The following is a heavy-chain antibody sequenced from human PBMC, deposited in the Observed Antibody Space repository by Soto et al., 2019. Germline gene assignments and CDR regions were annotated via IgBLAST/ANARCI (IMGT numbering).Heavy chain of an antibody. V-gene: IGHV3-9*01. CDR3: AKAPSPLFTGSFDY. CDR2: ISWNSGSI. Sequence: GGSLRLSCAASGFTFDDYAMHWVRQAPGKGLEWVSGISWNSGSIGYADSVKGRFTISRDNAKNSLYLQMNSLRAEDTALYYCAKAPSPLFTGSFDYWGQGTLVTVSS. CDR1: GFTFDDYA. J-gene: IGHJ4*02.